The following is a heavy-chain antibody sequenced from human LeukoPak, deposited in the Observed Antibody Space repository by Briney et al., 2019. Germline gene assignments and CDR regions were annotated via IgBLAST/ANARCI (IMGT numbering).Heavy chain of an antibody. V-gene: IGHV4-59*01. CDR1: GGSISSYY. CDR2: IYYSGST. Sequence: SETLSLTCTVSGGSISSYYWSWIRQPPGKGLEWIGHIYYSGSTNYNPSLKSRVTISVDTSKKQLSLKLSSVTAADTAVYYCARARYCSGGSCYYYYYGMDVRGQGTTVTVSS. CDR3: ARARYCSGGSCYYYYYGMDV. J-gene: IGHJ6*02. D-gene: IGHD2-15*01.